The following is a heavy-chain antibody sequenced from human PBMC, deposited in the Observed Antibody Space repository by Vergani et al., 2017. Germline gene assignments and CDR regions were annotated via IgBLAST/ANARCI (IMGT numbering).Heavy chain of an antibody. CDR1: GGTFSSYA. CDR3: ARDPTNSGYDFEGELGGPQDYHYYYMDV. Sequence: QVQLVQSGAEVKKPGSSVKVSCKASGGTFSSYAISWVRQAPGQGLEWMGRIIPIFRTSNYAQKFQGRVTLTADESTSTAYMELSSLTSEDTAVYFCARDPTNSGYDFEGELGGPQDYHYYYMDVWGKGTTFTGSS. J-gene: IGHJ6*03. V-gene: IGHV1-69*13. D-gene: IGHD5-12*01. CDR2: IIPIFRTS.